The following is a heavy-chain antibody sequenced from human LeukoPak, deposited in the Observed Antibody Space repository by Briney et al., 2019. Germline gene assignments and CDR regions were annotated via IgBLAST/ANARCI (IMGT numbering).Heavy chain of an antibody. CDR2: IIPIFGTA. D-gene: IGHD1-26*01. J-gene: IGHJ3*02. Sequence: ASVKVSCKASGGTFSSYAISWVRQAPGQGLEWMGGIIPIFGTANYAQKFQGRVTMTRDMSTSTVYMELSSLRSEDTAVYYCARDRVGATKTGAFDIWGQGAMVTVSS. V-gene: IGHV1-69*05. CDR1: GGTFSSYA. CDR3: ARDRVGATKTGAFDI.